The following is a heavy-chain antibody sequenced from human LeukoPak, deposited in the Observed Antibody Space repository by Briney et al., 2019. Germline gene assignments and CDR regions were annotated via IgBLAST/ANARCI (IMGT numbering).Heavy chain of an antibody. CDR3: ARDEVLPWFGDLDY. CDR1: GYTFTSYD. V-gene: IGHV1-8*01. Sequence: ASVKVSCKASGYTFTSYDINWVRQATGQGLEWMGWMNPNSGNTGYAQKFQGRVTMSRDTSISTAYMELSRLTSDDTAIYYCARDEVLPWFGDLDYWGQGSLVTVSS. CDR2: MNPNSGNT. J-gene: IGHJ4*02. D-gene: IGHD3-10*01.